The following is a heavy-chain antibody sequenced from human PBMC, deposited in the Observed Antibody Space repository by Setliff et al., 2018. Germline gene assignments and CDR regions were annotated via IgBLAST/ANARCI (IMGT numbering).Heavy chain of an antibody. CDR2: INHSGST. J-gene: IGHJ4*02. Sequence: SETLSLTCAVYGGSFSGYYWSWIRQPPGKGLEWIGEINHSGSTNYNPSLKSRVTISVDTSKNQFSLKLSTVTAADTAVYYCARRETYYNFWSGYYAYWGQGTLVTVSS. CDR1: GGSFSGYY. CDR3: ARRETYYNFWSGYYAY. V-gene: IGHV4-34*01. D-gene: IGHD3-3*01.